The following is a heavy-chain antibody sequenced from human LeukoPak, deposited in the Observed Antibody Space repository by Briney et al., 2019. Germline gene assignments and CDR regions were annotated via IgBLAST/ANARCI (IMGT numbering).Heavy chain of an antibody. CDR1: GVSFRSGALL. D-gene: IGHD6-19*01. CDR3: ARATRLVQDY. V-gene: IGHV4-61*08. CDR2: IYYSGST. Sequence: SEPLSLTCSVSGVSFRSGALLWCCMRQHRGRGLEWIGYIYYSGSTNYNPSLKSRVTISVDTSKNQFSLKLSSVTAADTAVYYCARATRLVQDYWGQGTLVTVSS. J-gene: IGHJ4*02.